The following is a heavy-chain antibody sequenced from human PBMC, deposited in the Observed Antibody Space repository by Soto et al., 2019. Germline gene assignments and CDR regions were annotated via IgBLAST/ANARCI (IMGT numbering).Heavy chain of an antibody. V-gene: IGHV3-30*01. CDR2: ISYDGSNK. CDR3: AQFGGAYCGGDCYSLLDY. CDR1: GFTFSSYA. D-gene: IGHD2-21*02. Sequence: QVQLVESGGGVVQPGRSLRLSCAASGFTFSSYAMHWVRQAPGKGLEWVAVISYDGSNKYYADSVKGRFTISRDNSKNTLYLPMNSLRAEDTAVYYCAQFGGAYCGGDCYSLLDYWGQGTLVTVSS. J-gene: IGHJ4*02.